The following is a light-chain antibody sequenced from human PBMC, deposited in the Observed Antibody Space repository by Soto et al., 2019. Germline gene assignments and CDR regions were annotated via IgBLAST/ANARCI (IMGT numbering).Light chain of an antibody. CDR2: EVT. Sequence: QSALTQPASVTGSPGQSIAISCTGTNSDVGSFNAVSWYQQDPGKAPKLIIYEVTKRPSGVSDRFSGSKSGNTASLTISGLRAEDEADYHCCSRGGISSTYVFGTGTKVTVL. J-gene: IGLJ1*01. V-gene: IGLV2-23*02. CDR1: NSDVGSFNA. CDR3: CSRGGISSTYV.